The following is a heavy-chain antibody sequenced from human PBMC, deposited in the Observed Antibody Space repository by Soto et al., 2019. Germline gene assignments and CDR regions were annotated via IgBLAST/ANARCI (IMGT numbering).Heavy chain of an antibody. CDR2: IYYSGST. CDR1: GGSISSSSYY. J-gene: IGHJ6*02. Sequence: PSETLSLTCTVSGGSISSSSYYWGWIRQPPGKGLEWIGSIYYSGSTYYNPSLKSRVTISVDTSKNQFSLKLSSVTAADTAVYYCARSMGLRLYYYGVDVWGQGTTVTVSS. CDR3: ARSMGLRLYYYGVDV. V-gene: IGHV4-39*01. D-gene: IGHD6-6*01.